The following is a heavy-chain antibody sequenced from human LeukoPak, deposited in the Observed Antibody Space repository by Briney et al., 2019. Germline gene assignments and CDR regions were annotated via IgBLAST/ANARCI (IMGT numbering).Heavy chain of an antibody. V-gene: IGHV3-48*04. CDR1: GFTFSSYS. CDR3: ARDGTPSYTSGWVYMDA. J-gene: IGHJ6*04. D-gene: IGHD6-19*01. Sequence: GGSLRLSCAASGFTFSSYSMNWVRQAPGKGLEWVSYISSSSSTIYYADSVKGRFTISRDNAKNSLFLQMNSLRGEDTAVYYCARDGTPSYTSGWVYMDAWGKGTTVTISS. CDR2: ISSSSSTI.